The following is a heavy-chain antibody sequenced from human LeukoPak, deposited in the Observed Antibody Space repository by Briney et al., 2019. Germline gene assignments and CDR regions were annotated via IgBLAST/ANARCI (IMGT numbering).Heavy chain of an antibody. V-gene: IGHV1-69*13. J-gene: IGHJ4*02. CDR1: GGTFSSYT. CDR2: IIPIFGTA. D-gene: IGHD3-22*01. Sequence: SVKVSCKASGGTFSSYTISWVRQAPGQGLEWMGGIIPIFGTANYAQKFQGRVTITADESTSTAYMELSSLRSEDTAVYYCAVGYYDSSGPFDYWGQGTLVTASS. CDR3: AVGYYDSSGPFDY.